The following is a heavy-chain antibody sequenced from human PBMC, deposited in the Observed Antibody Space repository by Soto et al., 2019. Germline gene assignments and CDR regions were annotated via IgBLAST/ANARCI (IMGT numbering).Heavy chain of an antibody. J-gene: IGHJ5*02. Sequence: ASVKVSCKASGYTFTSYDINWVRQATGQGLEWMGWMNPNSGNTGYAQKFQGRVTMTRNTSISTAYMELSSLRSEDTAVYYCARVGYFDWLYNWFDPWGQGTLVTVSS. CDR3: ARVGYFDWLYNWFDP. V-gene: IGHV1-8*01. D-gene: IGHD3-9*01. CDR2: MNPNSGNT. CDR1: GYTFTSYD.